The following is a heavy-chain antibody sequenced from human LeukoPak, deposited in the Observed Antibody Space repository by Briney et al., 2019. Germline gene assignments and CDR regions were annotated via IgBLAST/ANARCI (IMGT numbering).Heavy chain of an antibody. V-gene: IGHV3-21*01. CDR1: GFTFSSYS. Sequence: GGSLRLSCAASGFTFSSYSMNWVRQAPGKGLEWVSSISSSSSYIYYADSVKGRFTISRDNAKNSLYLQMNSLRAEDTAVYYCARGGGFSFGAQSYYQLSLWGQGTLVTVSS. D-gene: IGHD3-10*01. CDR3: ARGGGFSFGAQSYYQLSL. CDR2: ISSSSSYI. J-gene: IGHJ4*02.